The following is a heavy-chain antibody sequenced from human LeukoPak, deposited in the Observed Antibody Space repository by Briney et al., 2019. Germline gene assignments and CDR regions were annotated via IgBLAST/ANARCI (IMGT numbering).Heavy chain of an antibody. V-gene: IGHV3-30*18. CDR1: GFTFSSYG. J-gene: IGHJ6*02. D-gene: IGHD2-2*01. CDR2: ISYDGSNK. CDR3: AKSYRGVPAAPFYYHGMDV. Sequence: GGSLRLSCAASGFTFSSYGMHWVRQAPGKGLEWVAVISYDGSNKYYADSVKGRFTISRDNSKNTLYLQMNSLRAEDTAVYYCAKSYRGVPAAPFYYHGMDVWGQGTTVTVSS.